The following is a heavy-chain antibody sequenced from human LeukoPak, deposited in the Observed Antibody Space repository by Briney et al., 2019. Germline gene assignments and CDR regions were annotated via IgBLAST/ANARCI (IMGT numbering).Heavy chain of an antibody. Sequence: GGSLRLSCAASGLIFSNYALSWVRQAPGKGLEGVSGISGSGSSKYYADSVKGRFTISRDNSHNTLYLQMNSLRAEDTGVYYCAKDHDGYTQWYFDYWGQGTPVSVSS. V-gene: IGHV3-23*01. CDR1: GLIFSNYA. CDR2: ISGSGSSK. J-gene: IGHJ4*02. CDR3: AKDHDGYTQWYFDY. D-gene: IGHD5-24*01.